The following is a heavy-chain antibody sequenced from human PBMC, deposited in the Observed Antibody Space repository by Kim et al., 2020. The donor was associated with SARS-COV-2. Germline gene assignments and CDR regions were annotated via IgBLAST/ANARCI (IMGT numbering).Heavy chain of an antibody. Sequence: SETLSLTCAVYGGSFSGYYWSWIRQPPGKGLEWIGEINHSGSTNYNPSLKSRVTISVDTSKNQFSLKLSSVTAADTAVYYCASSQQLVPQYYFDYWGQGTLVTVSS. CDR2: INHSGST. D-gene: IGHD6-13*01. CDR3: ASSQQLVPQYYFDY. V-gene: IGHV4-34*01. CDR1: GGSFSGYY. J-gene: IGHJ4*02.